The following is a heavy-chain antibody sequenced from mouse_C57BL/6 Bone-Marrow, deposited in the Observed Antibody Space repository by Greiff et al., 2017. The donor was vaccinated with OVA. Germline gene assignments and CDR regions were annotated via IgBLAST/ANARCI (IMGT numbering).Heavy chain of an antibody. CDR3: ARDGVGYYAPPKVCDC. CDR2: ISYDGSN. V-gene: IGHV3-6*01. J-gene: IGHJ2*01. D-gene: IGHD1-1*01. CDR1: GYSITSGYY. Sequence: EVQLQQSGPGLVKPSQSLSLTFSVTGYSITSGYYWNWIRQFPGNKLEWMGYISYDGSNNYNPSLKNRISITPATSNNQFLLKLHSVTTEDTATYYCARDGVGYYAPPKVCDCWARGTTHTVSS.